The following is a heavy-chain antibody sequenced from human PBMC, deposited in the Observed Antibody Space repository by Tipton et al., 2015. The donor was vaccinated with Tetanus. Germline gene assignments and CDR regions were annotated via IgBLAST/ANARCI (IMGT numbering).Heavy chain of an antibody. V-gene: IGHV4-34*01. D-gene: IGHD1-26*01. CDR3: ARAPSTYYTGSWVHNWFDP. CDR1: GGTFSGYY. Sequence: TLSLTCTIYGGTFSGYYCSWIRQPPGRGLEWIGEIHPSGSTNYNPSLTSRVTLSQDPSKSHFSLKLSSVTAADTAVYYCARAPSTYYTGSWVHNWFDPWGLGTLVTVSS. CDR2: IHPSGST. J-gene: IGHJ5*02.